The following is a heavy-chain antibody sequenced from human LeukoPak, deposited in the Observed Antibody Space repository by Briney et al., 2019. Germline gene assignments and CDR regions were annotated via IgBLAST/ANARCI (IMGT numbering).Heavy chain of an antibody. V-gene: IGHV3-30*03. D-gene: IGHD2-2*01. CDR1: GFTFSSYG. CDR3: AGVVPACPFDY. Sequence: GGSLRLSCAASGFTFSSYGMHWVRQAPGRGLEWVAVISYDGSNKYYADSVKGRFTISRDNSKNTLYLQMNSLRAEDTAVYYCAGVVPACPFDYWGQGTLVTVSS. J-gene: IGHJ4*02. CDR2: ISYDGSNK.